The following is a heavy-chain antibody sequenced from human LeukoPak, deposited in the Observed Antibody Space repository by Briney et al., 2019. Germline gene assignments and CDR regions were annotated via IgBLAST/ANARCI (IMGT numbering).Heavy chain of an antibody. V-gene: IGHV3-7*01. D-gene: IGHD3/OR15-3a*01. CDR2: IKQDGSEK. CDR3: ARPHLDLRTGFDY. Sequence: GGSLRLSCAASGFTFSSYWMSWVRQAPGEGLEWVANIKQDGSEKYYVDSVKGRFTISRDNAKNSLYLQMNSLRAEDTAVYYCARPHLDLRTGFDYWGQGALVTVSS. J-gene: IGHJ4*02. CDR1: GFTFSSYW.